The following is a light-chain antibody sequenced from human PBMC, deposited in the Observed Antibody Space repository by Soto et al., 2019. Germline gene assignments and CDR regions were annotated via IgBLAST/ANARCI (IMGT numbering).Light chain of an antibody. CDR1: SSDLRGFKY. J-gene: IGLJ1*01. CDR2: GVS. CDR3: NAYTSTSTLYV. V-gene: IGLV2-14*01. Sequence: QSALTQPASVSGSPGQSITISCTGTSSDLRGFKYVSWYQQHPGKAPKLILYGVSDRPSGVSNRFSGSKSGNTASLIISGLQAEDEADYYCNAYTSTSTLYVFGTGTKLTVL.